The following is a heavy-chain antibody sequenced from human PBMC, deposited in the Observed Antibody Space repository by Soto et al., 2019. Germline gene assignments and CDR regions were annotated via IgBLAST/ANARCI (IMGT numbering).Heavy chain of an antibody. Sequence: PGGSLRLSCAASGFTFSSYAMSWVRQAPGKGLEWVSAISGSGGSTYYADSVKGRFTISRDNSKNTLYLQMNSLRAEDTAVYYCATSGYDLICGGDCYSGGGDYWGQGTLVTVSS. CDR2: ISGSGGST. D-gene: IGHD2-21*01. CDR1: GFTFSSYA. J-gene: IGHJ4*02. V-gene: IGHV3-23*01. CDR3: ATSGYDLICGGDCYSGGGDY.